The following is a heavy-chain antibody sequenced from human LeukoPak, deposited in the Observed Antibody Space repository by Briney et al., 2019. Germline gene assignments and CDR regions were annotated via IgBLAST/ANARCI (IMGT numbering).Heavy chain of an antibody. V-gene: IGHV3-21*01. CDR2: ISSSSSYI. CDR1: GFTFSSYS. D-gene: IGHD6-6*01. CDR3: ARGETSIAARPVNYFDY. J-gene: IGHJ4*02. Sequence: GGSLRLSCAASGFTFSSYSMNWVRQAPGKGLEWVSSISSSSSYIYYADSVKGRFTISRDNAKNSLYLQMNSLRAEDTAVYYCARGETSIAARPVNYFDYWGQGTLVTVSS.